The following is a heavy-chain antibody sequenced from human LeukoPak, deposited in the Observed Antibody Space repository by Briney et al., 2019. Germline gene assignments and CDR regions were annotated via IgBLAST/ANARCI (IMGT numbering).Heavy chain of an antibody. CDR1: GFTFGDYP. D-gene: IGHD5-18*01. V-gene: IGHV3-48*01. CDR3: ARAIRGYSYVLDY. Sequence: GGSLRLSCAASGFTFGDYPMTWVRQAPGKGLEWVSYIGGSGDIIYYAESVKGRFTISRDNPKNTLYLQMNSLRAEDTAVYYCARAIRGYSYVLDYWGQGTLVTVSS. J-gene: IGHJ4*02. CDR2: IGGSGDII.